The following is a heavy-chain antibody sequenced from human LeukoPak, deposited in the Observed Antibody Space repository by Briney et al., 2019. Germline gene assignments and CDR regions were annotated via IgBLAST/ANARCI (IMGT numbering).Heavy chain of an antibody. CDR2: ISAYNGNT. CDR1: GGTFSSYA. CDR3: ARSRIAAAGRSSRAFDY. J-gene: IGHJ4*02. D-gene: IGHD6-13*01. Sequence: GASVKVSCKASGGTFSSYAVSWVRQAPGQGLEWMGWISAYNGNTNYAQKLQGRVTMTTDTSTSTAYMELRSLRSDDTAVYYCARSRIAAAGRSSRAFDYWGQGTLVTVSS. V-gene: IGHV1-18*01.